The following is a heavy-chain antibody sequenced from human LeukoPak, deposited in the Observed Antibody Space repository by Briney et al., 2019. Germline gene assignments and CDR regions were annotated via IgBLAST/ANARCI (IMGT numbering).Heavy chain of an antibody. CDR2: IYYSGST. J-gene: IGHJ4*02. Sequence: SETLSLTCTVSGGSISSYYWSWIRQPPGKGLEWIGYIYYSGSTNYNPSLKSRVTISVDTSKNQFSLKLSSVTAADTAVYYCARLSRRYFDWLFYPDYFDYWGQGTLVTVSP. D-gene: IGHD3-9*01. CDR1: GGSISSYY. V-gene: IGHV4-59*08. CDR3: ARLSRRYFDWLFYPDYFDY.